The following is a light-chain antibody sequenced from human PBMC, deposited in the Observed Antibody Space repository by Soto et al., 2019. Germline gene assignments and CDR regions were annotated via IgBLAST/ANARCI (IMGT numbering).Light chain of an antibody. CDR3: NSYTNSSAVV. CDR2: EVT. Sequence: QSVLTQPASVSGSPGQSITISCAGTRDDIGAYDYVSWYQQHPGNAPKLLVYEVTNRPSGVSDRFSGSKSGNTASLTISGLQAEAEADYYCNSYTNSSAVVFGGGTKVTVL. J-gene: IGLJ2*01. CDR1: RDDIGAYDY. V-gene: IGLV2-14*01.